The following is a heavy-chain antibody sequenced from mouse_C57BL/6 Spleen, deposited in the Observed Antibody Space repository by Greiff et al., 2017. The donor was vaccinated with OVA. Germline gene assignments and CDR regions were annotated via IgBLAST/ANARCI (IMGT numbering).Heavy chain of an antibody. CDR1: GYAFTSYW. V-gene: IGHV1-80*01. CDR2: IYPGDGET. J-gene: IGHJ2*01. Sequence: VQLKQPGAELVKPGASVKISCKASGYAFTSYWMNWVKQRPGKGLEWIGQIYPGDGETNYNGKFKGKATLTADKSSSTAYMQLSSLTSEDSAVYFCARADYLNSEGYWGQGTTVTVSS. D-gene: IGHD2-1*01. CDR3: ARADYLNSEGY.